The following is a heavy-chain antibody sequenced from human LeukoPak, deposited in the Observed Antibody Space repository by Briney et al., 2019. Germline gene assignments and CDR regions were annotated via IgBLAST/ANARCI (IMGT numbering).Heavy chain of an antibody. CDR2: IYYSGST. Sequence: SETLSLTCTVSGYSISSGYYWGWIRQPPGKGLEWIGSIYYSGSTYYNPSLKSRVTISVDTSKNQFSLKLSSVTAADTAVYYCARGTYDYVWGSYSSAFDIWGQGTMVTVSS. CDR3: ARGTYDYVWGSYSSAFDI. J-gene: IGHJ3*02. CDR1: GYSISSGYY. V-gene: IGHV4-38-2*02. D-gene: IGHD3-16*01.